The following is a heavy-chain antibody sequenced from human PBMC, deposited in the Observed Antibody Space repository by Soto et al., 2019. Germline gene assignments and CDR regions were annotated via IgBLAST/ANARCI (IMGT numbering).Heavy chain of an antibody. CDR3: AIAMAGKWHPFAY. D-gene: IGHD6-19*01. Sequence: PLRLSWVSGQYFLRDFGMHLVLQSPFKLLELVSVIWYDGINTYQGESVKGRFTMSRDISKNTLYLQMDSLRPEDTAVYYCAIAMAGKWHPFAYRAHGTLVPVSS. CDR2: IWYDGINT. J-gene: IGHJ4*01. V-gene: IGHV3-33*01. CDR1: QYFLRDFG.